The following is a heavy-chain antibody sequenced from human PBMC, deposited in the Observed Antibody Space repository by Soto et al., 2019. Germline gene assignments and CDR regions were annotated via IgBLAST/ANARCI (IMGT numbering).Heavy chain of an antibody. J-gene: IGHJ4*02. D-gene: IGHD1-1*01. Sequence: VGSLRLSCAASGFIISSYGMHWVRQAPGKGLEWVAVITYDGSNKYYADSVKGRFSISRDNSRNRLYLQMHSLRPEDTAVYYCAKDPKATGTHYWGRGTLVTVSS. CDR3: AKDPKATGTHY. V-gene: IGHV3-30*18. CDR2: ITYDGSNK. CDR1: GFIISSYG.